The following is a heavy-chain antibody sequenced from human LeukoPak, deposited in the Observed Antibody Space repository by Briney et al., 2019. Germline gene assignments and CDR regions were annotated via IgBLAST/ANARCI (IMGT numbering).Heavy chain of an antibody. CDR1: GGSISSYY. Sequence: PSETLSLTCTVSGGSISSYYWSWIRQPAGKGLEWIGRIYTSGSTNYNPSLKSRVTMSVDTSKNQFSLKLSSVTAADTAVYYCARCSGWSSYYYYYYYMDVWGKGTTVTVSS. V-gene: IGHV4-4*07. CDR3: ARCSGWSSYYYYYYYMDV. CDR2: IYTSGST. J-gene: IGHJ6*03. D-gene: IGHD6-19*01.